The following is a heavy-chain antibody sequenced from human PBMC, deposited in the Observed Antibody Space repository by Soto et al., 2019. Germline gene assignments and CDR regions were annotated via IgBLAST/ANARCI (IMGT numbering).Heavy chain of an antibody. CDR2: FYASGYT. Sequence: SETLSLTCAVSGGSISNYYWSWIRQPAGKGLEWIGRFYASGYTNYNPSLKSRVTMSLDISKNQFSLRLSSVTAEDTAVYYCARAKGGYSYGYYYYYGMDVWGQGTQVTVSS. D-gene: IGHD5-18*01. V-gene: IGHV4-4*07. CDR3: ARAKGGYSYGYYYYYGMDV. CDR1: GGSISNYY. J-gene: IGHJ6*02.